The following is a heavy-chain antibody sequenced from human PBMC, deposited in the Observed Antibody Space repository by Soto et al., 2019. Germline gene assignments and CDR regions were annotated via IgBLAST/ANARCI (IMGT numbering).Heavy chain of an antibody. CDR3: ASLISGYSSGWYVIEDY. CDR2: ISGSGGST. V-gene: IGHV3-23*01. J-gene: IGHJ4*02. CDR1: GFTFSSYA. Sequence: EVQLLESGGGLVQPGGSLRLSCAASGFTFSSYAMSWVRQAPGKGLEWVSAISGSGGSTYYADSLKGRFTISRDNSKNTLYLQMNSLRAEDTAVYYCASLISGYSSGWYVIEDYWGQGTLVTVSS. D-gene: IGHD6-19*01.